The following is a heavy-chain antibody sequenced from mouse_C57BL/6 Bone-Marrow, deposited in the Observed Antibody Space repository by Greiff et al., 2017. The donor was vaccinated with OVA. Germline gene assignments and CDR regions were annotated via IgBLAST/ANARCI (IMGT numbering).Heavy chain of an antibody. Sequence: LQQSGAELVRPGASVKLSCTASGFNIKDDYMHWVKQRPEQGLEWIGWIDPENGDTEYASKFQGKATITADTSSNTAYLQLSSLTSEDTAVYYCTTSYYYGIYAMDYWGQGTSVTVSS. V-gene: IGHV14-4*01. J-gene: IGHJ4*01. D-gene: IGHD1-1*01. CDR1: GFNIKDDY. CDR3: TTSYYYGIYAMDY. CDR2: IDPENGDT.